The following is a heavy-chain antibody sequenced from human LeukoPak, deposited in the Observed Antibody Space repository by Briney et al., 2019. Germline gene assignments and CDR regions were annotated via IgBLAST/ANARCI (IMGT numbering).Heavy chain of an antibody. CDR2: LYSSGST. CDR3: ARDRGY. CDR1: GFTVSSSY. V-gene: IGHV3-53*01. J-gene: IGHJ4*02. Sequence: GSLRLSCTASGFTVSSSYMSWVRQAPGKGLEWVSVLYSSGSTYYADSVKGRFTISRDNAKNSLYLQMNSLRAEDTAVYYCARDRGYWGQGTLVTVSS. D-gene: IGHD3-16*01.